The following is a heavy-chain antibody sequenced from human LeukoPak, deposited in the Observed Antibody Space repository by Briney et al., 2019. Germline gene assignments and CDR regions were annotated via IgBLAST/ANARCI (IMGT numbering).Heavy chain of an antibody. D-gene: IGHD6-13*01. CDR1: GGSISSISHY. V-gene: IGHV4-39*07. CDR2: IYYSGTT. Sequence: SETLSLTCTVSGGSISSISHYWGWIRQPPGKGLEWIGSIYYSGTTFYNPSLKSRVTISVDTSKNQFSLRLTSVTAADTAVYYCARSGYSSSWSSVGAFDIWGQGTMVTVSS. CDR3: ARSGYSSSWSSVGAFDI. J-gene: IGHJ3*02.